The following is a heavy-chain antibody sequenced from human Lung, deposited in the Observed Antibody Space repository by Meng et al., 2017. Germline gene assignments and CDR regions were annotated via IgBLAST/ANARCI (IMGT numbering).Heavy chain of an antibody. D-gene: IGHD4-11*01. J-gene: IGHJ4*02. V-gene: IGHV4-34*01. CDR3: ARGPTTMAHDFDY. Sequence: RFNPSAPLSLSSFVSVGSFIESSSSWVRQPPGKGLEWIGEFNHSMITNYHPSRESRATISVDTSQNNLSLKLSSVTAADSAVYYCARGPTTMAHDFDYWGQGTLVTVSS. CDR1: VGSFIESS. CDR2: FNHSMIT.